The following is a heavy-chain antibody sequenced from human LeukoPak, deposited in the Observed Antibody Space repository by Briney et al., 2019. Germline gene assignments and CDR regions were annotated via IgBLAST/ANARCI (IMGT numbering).Heavy chain of an antibody. Sequence: GESLKISCEGSGYSFTTYWIGWVRQMPGKGLEWMGIIYPGDSDTRYSPSFQGQVTISADKSISTAYLQWSSLKASDTAIYYCARHIIGGATGSAFDIRGQGTMVTVSS. J-gene: IGHJ3*02. CDR1: GYSFTTYW. D-gene: IGHD1-26*01. CDR2: IYPGDSDT. V-gene: IGHV5-51*01. CDR3: ARHIIGGATGSAFDI.